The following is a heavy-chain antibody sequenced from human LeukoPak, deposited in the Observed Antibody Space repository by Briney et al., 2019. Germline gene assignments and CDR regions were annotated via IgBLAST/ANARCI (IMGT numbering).Heavy chain of an antibody. Sequence: PSETLSLTCTVSGGSISSYYWSWIRQPPGKGLEWIGYIYYSGSTNHNPSLKSRVTISVDTSKNQFSLKLSSVTAADTAVYYCTRELRYDNSDSGAFWGQGTVVTVSS. V-gene: IGHV4-59*01. CDR2: IYYSGST. CDR3: TRELRYDNSDSGAF. CDR1: GGSISSYY. J-gene: IGHJ3*01. D-gene: IGHD3-22*01.